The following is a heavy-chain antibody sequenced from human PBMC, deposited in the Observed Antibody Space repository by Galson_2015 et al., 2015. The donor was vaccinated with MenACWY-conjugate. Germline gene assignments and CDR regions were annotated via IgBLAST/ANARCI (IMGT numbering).Heavy chain of an antibody. Sequence: SLRLSCAASGFSFRDYSMNWVRQAPGKGLEWVSSISHSSTYIYYADSVKGRFTISRDNAKKSLYLQMNSLRAEDTAVYYCVKEDWYFDLWGRGTLVTVSS. J-gene: IGHJ2*01. V-gene: IGHV3-21*04. CDR3: VKEDWYFDL. CDR2: ISHSSTYI. CDR1: GFSFRDYS.